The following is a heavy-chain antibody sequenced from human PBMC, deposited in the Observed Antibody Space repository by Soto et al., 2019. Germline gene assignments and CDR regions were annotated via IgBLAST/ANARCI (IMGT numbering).Heavy chain of an antibody. J-gene: IGHJ6*02. D-gene: IGHD6-13*01. CDR2: IYPGDSDT. V-gene: IGHV5-51*01. Sequence: PGESLKISCKGSGYSFTSYWIGWVRQMPGKGLEWMGIIYPGDSDTSYSPSFQGQPTISADKSISTAYLQWSSLKASDTAMYYCARAIAADPYYYYYGMDVWGQGTTVSISS. CDR1: GYSFTSYW. CDR3: ARAIAADPYYYYYGMDV.